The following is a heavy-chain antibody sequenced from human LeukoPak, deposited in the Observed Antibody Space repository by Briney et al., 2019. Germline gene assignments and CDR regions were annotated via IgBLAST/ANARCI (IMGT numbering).Heavy chain of an antibody. CDR2: ISWNSGSI. V-gene: IGHV3-9*01. CDR3: AKSVDYDSSGYYLAYYFDY. Sequence: PGGSLRLSCAASGFTFDGYAMHWVRQAPGKGLEWVSGISWNSGSIGYADSVKGRFTISRDNAKNSLYLQMNSLRAEDTALYYCAKSVDYDSSGYYLAYYFDYWGQGTLVTVSS. CDR1: GFTFDGYA. D-gene: IGHD3-22*01. J-gene: IGHJ4*02.